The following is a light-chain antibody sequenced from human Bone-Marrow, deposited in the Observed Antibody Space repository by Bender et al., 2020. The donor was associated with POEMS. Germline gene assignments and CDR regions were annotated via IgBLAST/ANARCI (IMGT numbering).Light chain of an antibody. J-gene: IGLJ2*01. CDR3: SSYAGSATFVI. CDR1: SSDIGSYSL. Sequence: QSALTQPPSASGSLGQSITVSCTGTSSDIGSYSLVSWYQQHPGKAPKLIIYEVTKRPSGVSNRFSGSKSGNTASLTISGLQAEDEAAYYCSSYAGSATFVIFGSGTSLTVL. CDR2: EVT. V-gene: IGLV2-23*02.